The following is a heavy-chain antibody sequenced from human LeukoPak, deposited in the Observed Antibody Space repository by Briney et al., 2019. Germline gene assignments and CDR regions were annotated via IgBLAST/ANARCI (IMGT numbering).Heavy chain of an antibody. CDR3: ARAVYSGYDPQSYYFDN. J-gene: IGHJ4*02. D-gene: IGHD5-12*01. Sequence: PSETLSLTCTVSGGSISSYYWSWIRQPPGKGLEWIGYIYYSGSTNYNPSLKSRVTISVDTSKNQFSLKLSSVTAADTAVYYCARAVYSGYDPQSYYFDNWGQGTLVTVSS. CDR1: GGSISSYY. CDR2: IYYSGST. V-gene: IGHV4-59*01.